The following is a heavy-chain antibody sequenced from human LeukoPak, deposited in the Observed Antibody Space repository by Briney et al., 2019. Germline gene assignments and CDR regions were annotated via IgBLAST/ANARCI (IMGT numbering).Heavy chain of an antibody. D-gene: IGHD3-22*01. CDR1: GSSISSSSY. CDR2: IYIGGY. J-gene: IGHJ4*02. V-gene: IGHV4-61*01. Sequence: SETLSLTCTVSGSSISSSSYWSWIRQPPGKGLEWIGFIYIGGYNYNPSLKSRVTMSVDTSKNQVSLKVNSVTAADTAVYFCARQPPDTASFDYWGQGTLVTVSS. CDR3: ARQPPDTASFDY.